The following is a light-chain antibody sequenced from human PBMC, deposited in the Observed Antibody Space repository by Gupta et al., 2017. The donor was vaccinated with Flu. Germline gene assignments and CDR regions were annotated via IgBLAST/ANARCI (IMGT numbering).Light chain of an antibody. Sequence: DIQMPQSPSTLSASVGARVTITCRASQSISSWLAWYQQKPGKAPKLLIYKASSLESGVPSSVSGSGSGTEFTLTISSLQPDDFATYYCQQYNSYSGMYTFGQGTKLEIK. CDR3: QQYNSYSGMYT. V-gene: IGKV1-5*03. CDR1: QSISSW. CDR2: KAS. J-gene: IGKJ2*01.